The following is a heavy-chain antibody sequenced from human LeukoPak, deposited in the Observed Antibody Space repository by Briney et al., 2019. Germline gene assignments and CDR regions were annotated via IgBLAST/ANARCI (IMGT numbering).Heavy chain of an antibody. Sequence: GASVKVSCKASGYTFTDYYIHWVRQAPRQGLEWMGWINPKNGGTSYAQKYQGRLTLTRDTSISTAYMELTRLRSDDTAVYYCARIAFIAAAGHFDPWGQGTLVTVSS. CDR2: INPKNGGT. CDR1: GYTFTDYY. V-gene: IGHV1-2*02. CDR3: ARIAFIAAAGHFDP. D-gene: IGHD6-13*01. J-gene: IGHJ5*02.